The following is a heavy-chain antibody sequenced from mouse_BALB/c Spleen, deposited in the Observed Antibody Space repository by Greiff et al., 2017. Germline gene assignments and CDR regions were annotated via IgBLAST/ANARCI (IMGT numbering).Heavy chain of an antibody. V-gene: IGHV14-3*02. CDR3: ARGGIYYDYDEAMDY. J-gene: IGHJ4*01. CDR2: IDPANGNT. D-gene: IGHD2-4*01. CDR1: GFNIKDTY. Sequence: EVQLQQSGAELVKPGASVKLSCTASGFNIKDTYMHWVKQRPEQGLEWIGRIDPANGNTKYDPKFQGKATITADTSSNTAYLQLSSLTSEDTAVYYCARGGIYYDYDEAMDYWGQGTSVTVSS.